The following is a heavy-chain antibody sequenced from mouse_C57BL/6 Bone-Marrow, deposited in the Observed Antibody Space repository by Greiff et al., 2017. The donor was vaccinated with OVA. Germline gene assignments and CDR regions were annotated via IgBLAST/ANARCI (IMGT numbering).Heavy chain of an antibody. V-gene: IGHV5-6*01. D-gene: IGHD2-4*01. J-gene: IGHJ4*01. CDR2: ISSGGSYP. Sequence: EVKLMESGGDLVKPGGSLKLSCAASGFTFSSYGMSWVRQTPDKRLAWVATISSGGSYPYYPDSVKGRFTISRDNAKNTLYLQMSSLKSEDTAMYYCARMGYDYDGGYAMDYWGQGTSVTVSS. CDR3: ARMGYDYDGGYAMDY. CDR1: GFTFSSYG.